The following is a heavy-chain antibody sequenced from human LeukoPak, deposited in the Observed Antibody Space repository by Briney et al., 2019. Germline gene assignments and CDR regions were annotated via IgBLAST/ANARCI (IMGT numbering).Heavy chain of an antibody. D-gene: IGHD1-26*01. V-gene: IGHV4-4*02. CDR3: ARLWSGSFYFDS. J-gene: IGHJ4*02. CDR1: GCSIISSDW. Sequence: PSWTLSLTCAVSGCSIISSDWWSWVRQPPRKGLEWIGHIFHSGITNYNPSLKSRVTISVDKSTNQLFLRLNSVTAADTAVYFCARLWSGSFYFDSWGQGTLVTVSS. CDR2: IFHSGIT.